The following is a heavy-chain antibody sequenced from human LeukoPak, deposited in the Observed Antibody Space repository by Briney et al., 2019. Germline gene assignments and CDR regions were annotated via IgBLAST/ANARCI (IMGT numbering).Heavy chain of an antibody. D-gene: IGHD6-19*01. V-gene: IGHV4-30-2*01. CDR1: GGSISSGGFS. CDR2: IYHSGST. J-gene: IGHJ5*02. Sequence: SETLSLTCAVSGGSISSGGFSLTWLRQPPGKGLEWIGYIYHSGSTYYSPSPESRVTISVDRSKNQFSLNLSSVTAADTAVYYCARIADQWWFDPWGQGTLVTVSS. CDR3: ARIADQWWFDP.